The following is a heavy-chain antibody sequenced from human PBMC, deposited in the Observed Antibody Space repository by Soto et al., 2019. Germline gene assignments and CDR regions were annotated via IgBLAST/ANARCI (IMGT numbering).Heavy chain of an antibody. CDR1: GFTFSSYS. Sequence: EVQLVESGGGLVKPGGSLRLSCAASGFTFSSYSMNWVRQAPGKGLEWVSSISSSSSYIYYADSVKGRFTISRDNAKNSRYLQMNSLRDEDTAVYYCARGYHYYDSSGYDKWDAFDIWGQGTMVTVSS. CDR3: ARGYHYYDSSGYDKWDAFDI. CDR2: ISSSSSYI. J-gene: IGHJ3*02. D-gene: IGHD3-22*01. V-gene: IGHV3-21*01.